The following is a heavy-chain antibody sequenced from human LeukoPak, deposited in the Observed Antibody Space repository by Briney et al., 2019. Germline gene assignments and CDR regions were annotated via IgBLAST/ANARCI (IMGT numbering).Heavy chain of an antibody. CDR2: IYYSGST. Sequence: PSETLSLTCTVSGGSISSGGYYWSWIRQHPGQGLEWIGYIYYSGSTYYNPSLKSRVTISVDTSKNQFSLKLSSVTAADTAVYYCATVNGDYWFDPWGQGTLVTVSS. CDR1: GGSISSGGYY. J-gene: IGHJ5*02. D-gene: IGHD4-17*01. V-gene: IGHV4-31*03. CDR3: ATVNGDYWFDP.